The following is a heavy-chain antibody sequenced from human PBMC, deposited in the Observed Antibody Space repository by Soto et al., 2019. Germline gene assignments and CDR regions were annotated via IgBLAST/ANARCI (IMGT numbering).Heavy chain of an antibody. V-gene: IGHV4-30-4*01. D-gene: IGHD1-26*01. CDR2: IYNGGST. J-gene: IGHJ4*02. CDR3: ARGPSGNKVDY. Sequence: SETLSLTCTVSGASVSSNYYSWSWIRQPPGRDLEWIGHIYNGGSTYSNPSLNSRVTVSLDTSKNQFSLNLNSVTAADTAVYYCARGPSGNKVDYWGQGTLVTVS. CDR1: GASVSSNYYS.